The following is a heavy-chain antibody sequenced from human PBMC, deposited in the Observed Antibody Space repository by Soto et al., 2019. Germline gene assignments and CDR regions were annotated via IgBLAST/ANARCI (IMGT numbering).Heavy chain of an antibody. CDR1: GFTFSSYS. CDR2: ISSSSSYI. D-gene: IGHD6-19*01. Sequence: EVQLVESGGGLVKPGGSLRLSCAASGFTFSSYSMNWVRQAPGKGLEWVSSISSSSSYIYYGDSVKGRFTISRDNAKNSLYLQMNSLRAEDTAVYYCTRERGVITVAGTIIYWGQGTLVTVSS. J-gene: IGHJ4*02. V-gene: IGHV3-21*01. CDR3: TRERGVITVAGTIIY.